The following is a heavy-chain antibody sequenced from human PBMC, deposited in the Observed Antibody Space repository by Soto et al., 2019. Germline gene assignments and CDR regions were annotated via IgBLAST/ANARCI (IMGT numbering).Heavy chain of an antibody. CDR2: IIPIFGTA. CDR3: ASNKYDSSAYYYWYLGL. Sequence: QVELVQSGAEVQKPGSSVKVSCQASEDTFRNYAISWVRQAPGQGLEWMGGIIPIFGTANYAQKFQGRVTITADTSANTVFLEISSLRSEDTAGYYCASNKYDSSAYYYWYLGLWGRGTLVTVSS. D-gene: IGHD3-22*01. V-gene: IGHV1-69*06. J-gene: IGHJ2*01. CDR1: EDTFRNYA.